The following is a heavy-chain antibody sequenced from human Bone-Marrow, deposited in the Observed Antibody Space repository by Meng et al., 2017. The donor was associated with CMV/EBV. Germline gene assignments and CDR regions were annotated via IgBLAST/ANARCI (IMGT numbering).Heavy chain of an antibody. CDR2: INPNSGGT. V-gene: IGHV1-2*02. J-gene: IGHJ6*02. CDR1: GYTFTGYY. CDR3: ARGLRVLRFLELTSYYYYYGMDV. Sequence: ASVKVSCKASGYTFTGYYMHWVRQAPGQGLEWMGWINPNSGGTNYAQKFQGRVTITADKSTSTAYMELSSLRSEDTAVYYCARGLRVLRFLELTSYYYYYGMDVWGQGTTVTVSS. D-gene: IGHD3-3*01.